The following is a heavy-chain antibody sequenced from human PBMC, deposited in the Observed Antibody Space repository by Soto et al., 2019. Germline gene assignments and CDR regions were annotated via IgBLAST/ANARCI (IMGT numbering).Heavy chain of an antibody. D-gene: IGHD6-6*01. Sequence: ASVKVSCKASGYTFTSYGISWVRQAPGQGLEWMGWISAYNGNTNYAQKLQGRVTMTTDTSTSTAYMELRSLRSDDTAVYYCARGLIGYSSSQGDAFDIWGQGTMVTVSS. CDR3: ARGLIGYSSSQGDAFDI. J-gene: IGHJ3*02. V-gene: IGHV1-18*01. CDR2: ISAYNGNT. CDR1: GYTFTSYG.